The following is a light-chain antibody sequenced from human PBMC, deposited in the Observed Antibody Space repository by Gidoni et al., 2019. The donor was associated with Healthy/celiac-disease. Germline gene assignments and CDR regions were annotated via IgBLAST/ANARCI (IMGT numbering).Light chain of an antibody. CDR3: QQYNGGVT. CDR2: GAS. CDR1: QSVSSN. Sequence: EIVMTQSPATLSVSPGERATLSCRASQSVSSNLAWYQQKPGQAPRLLIYGASTRATGIPARFSGSGSGTEFTLTISSLQSEDFAVYYCQQYNGGVTFGGGTKVEIK. J-gene: IGKJ4*01. V-gene: IGKV3-15*01.